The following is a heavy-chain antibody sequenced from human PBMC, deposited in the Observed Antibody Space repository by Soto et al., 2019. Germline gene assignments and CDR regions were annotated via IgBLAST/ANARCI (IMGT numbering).Heavy chain of an antibody. V-gene: IGHV3-23*01. D-gene: IGHD1-20*01. CDR2: ISGSGGST. CDR3: AKPPDYNWNDY. CDR1: GFTFSSYA. J-gene: IGHJ4*02. Sequence: PGGSLRLSCAASGFTFSSYAMSWVRQAPGKGLEWVSAISGSGGSTYYADSVKGRFTISRDNSNDTLYLKMNHLRAEARAVYYCAKPPDYNWNDYWGQGTLVTVSS.